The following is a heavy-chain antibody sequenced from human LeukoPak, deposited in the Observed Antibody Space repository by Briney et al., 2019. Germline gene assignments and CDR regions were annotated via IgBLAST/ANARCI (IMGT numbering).Heavy chain of an antibody. Sequence: GGSLRLSCAASGFTFSSYSMNWVRQAPGKGLEWVSSISSSSSYIYYADSVKGRFTISRDNAKNSLYLQMNSLRAEDTAVYYCASRQDYYDSSGYQTYYFDNWGQGTLVTVSS. J-gene: IGHJ4*02. CDR2: ISSSSSYI. CDR3: ASRQDYYDSSGYQTYYFDN. V-gene: IGHV3-21*01. D-gene: IGHD3-22*01. CDR1: GFTFSSYS.